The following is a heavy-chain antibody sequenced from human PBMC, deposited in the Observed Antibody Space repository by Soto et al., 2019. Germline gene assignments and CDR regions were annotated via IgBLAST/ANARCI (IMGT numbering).Heavy chain of an antibody. Sequence: GGSLRLSCAASGFTFSSYGMHWVRQAPGKGLEWVAVISYDGSNKYYADSVKGRFTISRDNSKNTLYLQMNSLRAEDTAVYYCAKDKYSGYEPSPNWFDPWGQGTLVTVS. J-gene: IGHJ5*02. V-gene: IGHV3-30*18. CDR1: GFTFSSYG. D-gene: IGHD5-12*01. CDR2: ISYDGSNK. CDR3: AKDKYSGYEPSPNWFDP.